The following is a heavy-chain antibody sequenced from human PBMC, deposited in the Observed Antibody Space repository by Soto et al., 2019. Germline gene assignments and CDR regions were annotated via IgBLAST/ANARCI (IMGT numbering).Heavy chain of an antibody. CDR2: IYSGGGT. CDR1: GGAISGYY. D-gene: IGHD5-12*01. J-gene: IGHJ5*02. CDR3: ARGQRLSGSFDP. V-gene: IGHV4-4*07. Sequence: SETLSLTCTVSGGAISGYYWTWIRQSAGKGLEWIGRIYSGGGTKYNPSLKSRVTMSLDTSKNQFSLRLSSVTAADTAVYYCARGQRLSGSFDPWGQGTLVTVSS.